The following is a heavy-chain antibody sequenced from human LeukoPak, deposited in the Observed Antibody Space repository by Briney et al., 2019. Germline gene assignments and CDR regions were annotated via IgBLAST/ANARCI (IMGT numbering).Heavy chain of an antibody. J-gene: IGHJ4*02. CDR3: ANGPDSGSYRRRSSTGFDY. CDR2: IRYDGSNK. CDR1: GFTYSSYG. Sequence: GGSLRLSCAASGFTYSSYGMHWVRQAPGKGLEWVAFIRYDGSNKYYADSVKGRFTISRDNSKNTLYLQMNSLRAEDTAVYYCANGPDSGSYRRRSSTGFDYWGQGTLVTVSS. V-gene: IGHV3-30*02. D-gene: IGHD3-10*01.